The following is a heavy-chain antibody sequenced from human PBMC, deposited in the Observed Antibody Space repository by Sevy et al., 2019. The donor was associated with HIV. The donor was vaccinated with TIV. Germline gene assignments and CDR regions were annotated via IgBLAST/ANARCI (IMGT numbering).Heavy chain of an antibody. V-gene: IGHV3-7*01. Sequence: GGSLRLSCAASGXXIRAHWMLWVRXAPGKGLEWVANINEDGSTKYYLDSVKGRFTISRDNAENSAFLQMNSLRVEDTAVYYCVRALLKXDSLWGQGTLVTVSS. J-gene: IGHJ4*02. D-gene: IGHD1-26*01. CDR3: VRALLKXDSL. CDR2: INEDGSTK. CDR1: GXXIRAHW.